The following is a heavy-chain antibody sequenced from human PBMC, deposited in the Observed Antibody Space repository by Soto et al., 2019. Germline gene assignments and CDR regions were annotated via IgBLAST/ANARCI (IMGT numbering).Heavy chain of an antibody. CDR2: VYYTGST. CDR1: GGSINGYY. J-gene: IGHJ4*02. V-gene: IGHV4-59*01. CDR3: ARVAGHSYSQSLDF. Sequence: PSETLSLTCTVSGGSINGYYWSWIRQPPGKGLEWIGYVYYTGSTNYNPSLKSRVTISVDTSMSKNQFSLKLSSVTAADTAVYYCARVAGHSYSQSLDFWGQGTLVTVSS. D-gene: IGHD3-10*01.